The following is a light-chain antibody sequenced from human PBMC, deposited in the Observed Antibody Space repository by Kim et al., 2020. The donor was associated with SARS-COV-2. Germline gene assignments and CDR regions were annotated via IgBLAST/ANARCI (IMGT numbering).Light chain of an antibody. Sequence: SASVGDIVTITFQASQDIRNFLNWFQHKPGKAPKLLIYDASTLGAGVPSRFSGSGSGTDFTFTISSLQPEDIATYYCQHFDSLPYTFGQGTKLEI. CDR2: DAS. J-gene: IGKJ2*01. CDR1: QDIRNF. CDR3: QHFDSLPYT. V-gene: IGKV1-33*01.